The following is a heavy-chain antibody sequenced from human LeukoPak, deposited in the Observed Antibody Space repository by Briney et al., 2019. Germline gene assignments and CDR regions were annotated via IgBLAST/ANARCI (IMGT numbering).Heavy chain of an antibody. D-gene: IGHD2-8*01. CDR3: ARDVPNGFFDY. V-gene: IGHV3-7*01. Sequence: PGGSLRLSCATSGFTFSSYWMTWVRQAPGKGLEWVINIKEDGTDQSSVDSVKGRFIISRDNAKNLLYLQMNSLRPDDTAVYYCARDVPNGFFDYWGQGTLVTASS. CDR1: GFTFSSYW. J-gene: IGHJ4*02. CDR2: IKEDGTDQ.